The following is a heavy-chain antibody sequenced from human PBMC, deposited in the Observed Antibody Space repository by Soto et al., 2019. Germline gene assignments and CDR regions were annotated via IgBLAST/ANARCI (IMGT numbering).Heavy chain of an antibody. J-gene: IGHJ6*03. CDR1: GFTVSSNY. D-gene: IGHD6-25*01. CDR3: ARDLAALEPYYYYYMDV. CDR2: IYSGGST. V-gene: IGHV3-66*01. Sequence: PGGSLRLSCAASGFTVSSNYMSWVRQAPGKGLEWVSVIYSGGSTYYADSVKGRFTISRDNSKNTLYLQMNSLRAEDTAVYYCARDLAALEPYYYYYMDVWGKGTTVTVSS.